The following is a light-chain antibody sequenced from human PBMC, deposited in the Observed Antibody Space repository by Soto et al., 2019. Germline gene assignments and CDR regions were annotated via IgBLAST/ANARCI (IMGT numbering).Light chain of an antibody. V-gene: IGKV1-39*01. J-gene: IGKJ1*01. CDR1: QSIVTY. Sequence: IEMTQYPSSLSPSVGDTVTITCRASQSIVTYLNWYLQKPGKAPKLLIYAASNLQSGVPSRFSGSGSGTDFTLTISSLQPEDFATYFCHQSYSTPPWTFGQGTKVDIK. CDR3: HQSYSTPPWT. CDR2: AAS.